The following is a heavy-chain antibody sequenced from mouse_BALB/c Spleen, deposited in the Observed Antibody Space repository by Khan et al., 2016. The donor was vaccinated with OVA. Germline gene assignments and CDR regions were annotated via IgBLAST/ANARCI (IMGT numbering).Heavy chain of an antibody. CDR2: LWGDGST. CDR3: AKFAPDYDSMDY. CDR1: GFSLTSYG. V-gene: IGHV2-3*01. Sequence: VQLKQSGPGLVAPSQSLSITCTVSGFSLTSYGVNWVRQPPGKGLEWLGVLWGDGSTNYHSALISRLIISKDNSKSQVFLQLNSLQTDDTATYYCAKFAPDYDSMDYWGQGSSVTVSS. J-gene: IGHJ4*01.